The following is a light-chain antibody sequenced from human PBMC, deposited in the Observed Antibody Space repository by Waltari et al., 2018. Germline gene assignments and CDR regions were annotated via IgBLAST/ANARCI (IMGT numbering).Light chain of an antibody. V-gene: IGKV1-5*03. CDR3: QQYFTSPSLT. J-gene: IGKJ4*01. Sequence: DIQMTQSPSTLSASVGDRVTVTCRTSQTISTWLAWYQQKPGKAPKVLIYKASTLETGVPSRFSGSGSGTEFTLTITSLQPDDFATYYCQQYFTSPSLTFGGGTKVEI. CDR1: QTISTW. CDR2: KAS.